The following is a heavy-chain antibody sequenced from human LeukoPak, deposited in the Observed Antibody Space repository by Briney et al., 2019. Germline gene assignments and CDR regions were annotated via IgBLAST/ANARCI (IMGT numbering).Heavy chain of an antibody. CDR1: GFMFDIYS. V-gene: IGHV3-21*01. J-gene: IGHJ4*02. D-gene: IGHD2-8*02. Sequence: PGGSLRLSCTASGFMFDIYSLNWVRQAPGKGLEWVASISNSGKSIYYADSVRGQFTVSRDNAKNSLYLQMNNLRVGDRAVYYCARGPSCTSVGCHTLGVFDHWGRGALVTVSS. CDR3: ARGPSCTSVGCHTLGVFDH. CDR2: ISNSGKSI.